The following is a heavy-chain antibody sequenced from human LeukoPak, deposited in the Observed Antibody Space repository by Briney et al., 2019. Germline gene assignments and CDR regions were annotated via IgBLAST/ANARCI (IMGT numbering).Heavy chain of an antibody. J-gene: IGHJ4*02. CDR1: GFSVSGSY. CDR2: IYNGDTP. V-gene: IGHV3-53*01. Sequence: PGGTLRLSCAGSGFSVSGSYMSWVRQAPGKGQERGSIIYNGDTPHYADSVRGRFTLSRDNSKNAVFLQMNSLRAEDTAVYFCARERVSSPYLDSWGQGTLVIVSS. CDR3: ARERVSSPYLDS. D-gene: IGHD5/OR15-5a*01.